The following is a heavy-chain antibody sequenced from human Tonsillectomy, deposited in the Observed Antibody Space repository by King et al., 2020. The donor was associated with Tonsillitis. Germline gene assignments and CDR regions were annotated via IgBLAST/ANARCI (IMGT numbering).Heavy chain of an antibody. D-gene: IGHD5-24*01. CDR2: IYYSGST. Sequence: QLQESGPGLVKPSETLSLTCTVSGGSISSYYWSWIRQPQGKRLEWIGYIYYSGSTNHNPSLKSRVTISVDTSKNQFSLKLSSVTAADTALYYCTRDLQTHYYYYMDVWGKGTTVTVSS. CDR3: TRDLQTHYYYYMDV. V-gene: IGHV4-59*01. CDR1: GGSISSYY. J-gene: IGHJ6*03.